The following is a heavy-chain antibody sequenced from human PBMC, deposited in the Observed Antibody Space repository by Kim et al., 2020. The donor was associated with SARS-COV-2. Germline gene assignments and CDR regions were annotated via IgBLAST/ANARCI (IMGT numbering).Heavy chain of an antibody. V-gene: IGHV3-30-3*01. Sequence: GGSLRLSCAASGFTFSSYAMHWVRQAPGKGLEWVAVISYDGSNKYYADSVKGRFTISRDNSKNTLYLQMNSLRAEDTAVYYCARGVRQWLTNWFHPWGQGTLVTVSS. CDR2: ISYDGSNK. CDR3: ARGVRQWLTNWFHP. CDR1: GFTFSSYA. D-gene: IGHD6-19*01. J-gene: IGHJ5*02.